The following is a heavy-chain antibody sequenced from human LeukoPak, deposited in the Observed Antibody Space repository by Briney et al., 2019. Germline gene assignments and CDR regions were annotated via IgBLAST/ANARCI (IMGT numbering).Heavy chain of an antibody. J-gene: IGHJ4*02. V-gene: IGHV1-18*01. CDR1: GYTFTTAG. Sequence: GTSVKVSCKASGYTFTTAGIGWVRQAPGQVLEWMGWISTYHGNTNYAQIFQDRVTLTTDTSTSTAYMELRSLRSDDTAVYYCARDLATMIVDYWGQGTLVTVSS. D-gene: IGHD3-22*01. CDR2: ISTYHGNT. CDR3: ARDLATMIVDY.